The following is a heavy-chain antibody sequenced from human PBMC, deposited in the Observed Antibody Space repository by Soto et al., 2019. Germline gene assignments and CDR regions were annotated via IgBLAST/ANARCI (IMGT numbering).Heavy chain of an antibody. CDR3: ASGGPSLHLYPDYYYYGMDV. Sequence: ASVKVSCKASGYTFTSYYINWVRQATGQGLEWMGWMNPNSGNTGYAQKFQGRVTMTRNTSISTAYMELSSLRSEDSAVYYCASGGPSLHLYPDYYYYGMDVWGQGTTVTVSS. V-gene: IGHV1-8*01. D-gene: IGHD4-4*01. CDR1: GYTFTSYY. CDR2: MNPNSGNT. J-gene: IGHJ6*02.